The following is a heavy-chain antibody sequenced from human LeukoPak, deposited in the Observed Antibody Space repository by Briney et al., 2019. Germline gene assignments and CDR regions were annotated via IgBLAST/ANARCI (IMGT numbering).Heavy chain of an antibody. CDR3: AKDKSGSYTAWFDP. V-gene: IGHV3-23*01. J-gene: IGHJ5*02. D-gene: IGHD1-26*01. Sequence: QPGGSLRLSCAASGFTFSSYAMSWVRQAPGKGLEWVSAISGSGGSTYYAGSVKGRFTISRDNSKNTLYLQMNSLRAEDTAVYYCAKDKSGSYTAWFDPWGQGTLVTVSS. CDR1: GFTFSSYA. CDR2: ISGSGGST.